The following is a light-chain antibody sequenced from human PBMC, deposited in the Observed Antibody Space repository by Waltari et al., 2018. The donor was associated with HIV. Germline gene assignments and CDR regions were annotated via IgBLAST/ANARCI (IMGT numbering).Light chain of an antibody. J-gene: IGLJ3*02. CDR2: ANA. CDR3: AAWDDSLTCLV. CDR1: SSNIGSRT. Sequence: QSALTQPPSASGTPGQRVTISCSGSSSNIGSRTVNWYKQLTGIAPKLLVYANAQRPSGVPDRCSGSKSGTSASLAIIVLHSEDEGGYYCAAWDDSLTCLVFGGGTKLTVL. V-gene: IGLV1-44*01.